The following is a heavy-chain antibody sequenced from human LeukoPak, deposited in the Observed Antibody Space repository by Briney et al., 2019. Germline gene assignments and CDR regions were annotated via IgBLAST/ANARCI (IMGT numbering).Heavy chain of an antibody. CDR1: GGSISSGSYY. D-gene: IGHD1-7*01. CDR3: ARDHGTTGCIDY. V-gene: IGHV4-61*02. Sequence: SQTLSLTCTVSGGSISSGSYYWSWIRQPAGKGLEWIGRIYTSGSTNYNPSLKSRVTISVDTSKNQFSLKLSSVTAADTAVYYCARDHGTTGCIDYWGQGTLVTVSS. J-gene: IGHJ4*02. CDR2: IYTSGST.